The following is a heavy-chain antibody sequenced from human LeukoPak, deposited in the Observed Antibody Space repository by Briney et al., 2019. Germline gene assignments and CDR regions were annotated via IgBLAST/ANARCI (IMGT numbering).Heavy chain of an antibody. D-gene: IGHD4-17*01. CDR3: ARATVTTGVDY. Sequence: SETLSLTCTVSGYSISSGYYWGWIRPPPGKGLEWIGSIYHSGSTYYNPSLKSRVTISVDTSKNQFSLKLSSVTAADTAVYYCARATVTTGVDYWGQGTLVTVSS. CDR1: GYSISSGYY. J-gene: IGHJ4*02. CDR2: IYHSGST. V-gene: IGHV4-38-2*02.